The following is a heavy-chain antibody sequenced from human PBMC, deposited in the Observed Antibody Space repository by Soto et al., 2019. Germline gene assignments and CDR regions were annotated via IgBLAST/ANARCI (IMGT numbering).Heavy chain of an antibody. J-gene: IGHJ4*02. CDR3: ARGGRYYDSSGYSYFPFDY. CDR1: GFTFSIYW. CDR2: IKQDGSEK. D-gene: IGHD3-22*01. Sequence: GGSLRLSCAASGFTFSIYWMSWVRHAPGKGLEWVANIKQDGSEKYYVDSVKGRFTISRDNAKNSLYLQMNSLRAEDTAVYYCARGGRYYDSSGYSYFPFDYWGQGTLVTVSS. V-gene: IGHV3-7*03.